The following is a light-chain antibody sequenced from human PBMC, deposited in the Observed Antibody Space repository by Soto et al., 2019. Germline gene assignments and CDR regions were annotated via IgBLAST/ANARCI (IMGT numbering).Light chain of an antibody. V-gene: IGLV2-14*01. Sequence: SALTQPASVSGSPGQSITISCTGTSSDVGGYNYVSWYQQHPGKAPKLMIYEVSNRPSGVSNRFSGSKSGNTASLTISGLHAEDEDDYYCRSYTSSSTLVFGGGTKRTVL. J-gene: IGLJ2*01. CDR2: EVS. CDR3: RSYTSSSTLV. CDR1: SSDVGGYNY.